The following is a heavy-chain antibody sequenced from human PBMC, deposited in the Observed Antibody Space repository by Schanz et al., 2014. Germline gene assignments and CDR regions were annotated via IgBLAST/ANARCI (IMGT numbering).Heavy chain of an antibody. CDR1: EFTFSSYK. D-gene: IGHD3-9*01. CDR2: ISSSGSYI. CDR3: ARDSRPNYDFLTAYYSIDY. V-gene: IGHV3-21*01. Sequence: EVQLVESGGGFVQPGGSLRLSCEASEFTFSSYKMNWVRQAPGKGLEWVSSISSSGSYIHYADSVKGRFTISRDNAKNTLYLQMNSLRAEDTAVYYCARDSRPNYDFLTAYYSIDYWGQGTLVTVSS. J-gene: IGHJ4*02.